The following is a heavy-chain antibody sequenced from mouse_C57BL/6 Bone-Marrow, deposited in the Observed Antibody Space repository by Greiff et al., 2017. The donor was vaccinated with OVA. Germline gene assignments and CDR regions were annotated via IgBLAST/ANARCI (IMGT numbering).Heavy chain of an antibody. J-gene: IGHJ4*01. CDR1: GYSITSGYD. V-gene: IGHV3-1*01. Sequence: EVKLVESGPGMVKPSQSLSLTCTVPGYSITSGYDWHWIRHFPGNKLEWMGYISYSGSTNYNPSLKSRISITHDTSKNHFFLNLNSVTTEDTATYYCARWGYYAMDYWGQGTSVTVSS. CDR3: ARWGYYAMDY. CDR2: ISYSGST.